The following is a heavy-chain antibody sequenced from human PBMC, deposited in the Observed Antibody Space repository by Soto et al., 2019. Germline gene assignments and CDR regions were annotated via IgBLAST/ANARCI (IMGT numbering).Heavy chain of an antibody. CDR3: AGVYHASGLSAFDS. CDR1: GGSISSSSYY. J-gene: IGHJ3*02. CDR2: IYYSGST. D-gene: IGHD3-10*01. Sequence: PSETQSLTCTVSGGSISSSSYYWGWIRQPPGKGLEWIGSIYYSGSTYYNPSLKSRVTISVDTSKNQFSLKLSSVTAADAAVYYCAGVYHASGLSAFDSRGQGTMVTVSS. V-gene: IGHV4-39*01.